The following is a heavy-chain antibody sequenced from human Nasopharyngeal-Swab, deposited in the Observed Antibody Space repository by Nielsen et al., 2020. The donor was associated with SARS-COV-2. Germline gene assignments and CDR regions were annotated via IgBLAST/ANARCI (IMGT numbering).Heavy chain of an antibody. CDR1: GFTFSSYS. CDR3: ARASRGTSTRTFDY. D-gene: IGHD1-1*01. V-gene: IGHV3-21*01. J-gene: IGHJ4*02. Sequence: GGSLRLSCAASGFTFSSYSMNWVRQAPGKGLEWVSSISSISSYIYYADSVKGRFTISRDNAKNSLYLQMNSLRAEDTAVYYCARASRGTSTRTFDYWGQGTLVTVSS. CDR2: ISSISSYI.